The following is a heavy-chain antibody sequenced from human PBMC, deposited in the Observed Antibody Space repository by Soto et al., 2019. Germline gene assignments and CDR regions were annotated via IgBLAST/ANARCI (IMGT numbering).Heavy chain of an antibody. CDR3: ARHPKSYDYIWGSYRYFGGFDY. D-gene: IGHD3-16*02. J-gene: IGHJ4*02. Sequence: GESLKISCKGSGYSFTSYWIGWVRQMPGKGLEWMGIIYPGDSDTRYSPSFQGQVTISADKSISTAYLQWSSLKASDTAMYYCARHPKSYDYIWGSYRYFGGFDYWGQGTLVTVSS. CDR1: GYSFTSYW. CDR2: IYPGDSDT. V-gene: IGHV5-51*01.